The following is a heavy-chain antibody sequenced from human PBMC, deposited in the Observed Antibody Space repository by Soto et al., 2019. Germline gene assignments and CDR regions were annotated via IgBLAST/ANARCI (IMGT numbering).Heavy chain of an antibody. CDR2: IVPVLPSG. J-gene: IGHJ6*02. D-gene: IGHD6-13*01. CDR1: GGAFNNYA. V-gene: IGHV1-69*18. Sequence: QVQLVQSGAEVKRPGSSVKVSCKASGGAFNNYAIYWVRQAPGQGLEWLGTIVPVLPSGYYAPRFEGRLTINADGSTDTVYMMLTSLKSEDTAVYYCAREMPSTAAAYFYYGLNVWGQGTSVTVSS. CDR3: AREMPSTAAAYFYYGLNV.